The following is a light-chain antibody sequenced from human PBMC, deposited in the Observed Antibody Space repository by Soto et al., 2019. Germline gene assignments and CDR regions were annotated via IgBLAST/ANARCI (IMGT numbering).Light chain of an antibody. Sequence: EIALTQSPGTLSLSPGERATLSCRASQSVSRSYLAWYQQKPGQSPRLLIYGVSTRANGIPDRFSGSGSGTDFTLTISRLEPEDSAVYYCQQRHMWPITFGQGTRLEIK. CDR1: QSVSRSY. CDR3: QQRHMWPIT. V-gene: IGKV3D-20*02. CDR2: GVS. J-gene: IGKJ5*01.